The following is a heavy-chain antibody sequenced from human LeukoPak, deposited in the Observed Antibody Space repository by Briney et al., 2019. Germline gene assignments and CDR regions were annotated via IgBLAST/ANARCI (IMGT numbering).Heavy chain of an antibody. D-gene: IGHD3-16*01. CDR1: GGSISSTGYY. J-gene: IGHJ6*03. Sequence: SQTLSLTCTVSGGSISSTGYYWTWIRQPAGKGLEWIGHIDNSGSTNCNPSLKSRVTISVDTSKNQFSLSLTSVTAADTAVYYCARDCEFCDLLFYMNVWGKGTTVTVSS. CDR3: ARDCEFCDLLFYMNV. V-gene: IGHV4-61*09. CDR2: IDNSGST.